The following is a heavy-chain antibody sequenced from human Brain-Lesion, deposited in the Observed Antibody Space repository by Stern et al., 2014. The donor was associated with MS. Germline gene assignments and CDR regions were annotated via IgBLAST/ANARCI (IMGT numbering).Heavy chain of an antibody. CDR3: AREHQYSNAFDI. CDR1: GFTFNTYW. V-gene: IGHV3-74*03. CDR2: INTYGNSI. D-gene: IGHD2-21*01. J-gene: IGHJ3*02. Sequence: EVQLEESGGGLVQPGGSLRLSCTASGFTFNTYWMHWVRQAPGKRLVWVSRINTYGNSITYADSVKGRFTISRDNAESTLYMQLNGLRPEDTAVYYCAREHQYSNAFDIWGQGTKVTVSS.